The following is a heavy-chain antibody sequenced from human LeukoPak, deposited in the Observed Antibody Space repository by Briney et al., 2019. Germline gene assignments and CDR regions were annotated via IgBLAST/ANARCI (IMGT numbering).Heavy chain of an antibody. J-gene: IGHJ5*02. CDR1: GFTVSSSY. V-gene: IGHV3-66*01. D-gene: IGHD3-16*01. CDR2: IYTGGNT. CDR3: VRDSYGTS. Sequence: GGSLRLSCAASGFTVSSSYMSWVRQAPGKGLEWVSIIYTGGNTYYADSVKGRLTISRDNSKNTLYLQMNSLRDEDTAVYYCVRDSYGTSWGQGTLVTVSS.